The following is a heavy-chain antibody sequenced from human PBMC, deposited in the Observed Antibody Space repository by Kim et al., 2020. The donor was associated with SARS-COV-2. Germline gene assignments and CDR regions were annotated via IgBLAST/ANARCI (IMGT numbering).Heavy chain of an antibody. D-gene: IGHD3-10*01. J-gene: IGHJ6*02. V-gene: IGHV1-69*04. CDR1: GGTFSSYA. Sequence: SVKVSCKASGGTFSSYAISWVRQAPGQGLEWMGKIIPILGIANYAQKFQGRVTITADKSTSTAYMELSSLRSEDTAVYYCASQITMVRGVITNYGMDVWGQGTTVTVPS. CDR3: ASQITMVRGVITNYGMDV. CDR2: IIPILGIA.